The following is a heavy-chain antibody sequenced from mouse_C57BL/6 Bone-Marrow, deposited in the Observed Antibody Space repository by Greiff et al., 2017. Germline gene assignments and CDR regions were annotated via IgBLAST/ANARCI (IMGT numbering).Heavy chain of an antibody. D-gene: IGHD2-1*01. V-gene: IGHV1-54*01. CDR3: ARYGFGNYYSYYAMDF. CDR1: GYAFTNYL. Sequence: QVQLMESGAELVRPGTSVKVSCKASGYAFTNYLIEWVKQRPGQGLEWIGVINPGSGGTKYNEKFTGKGTLTADKSSSTAYMQLSSLTSEDSAVCFCARYGFGNYYSYYAMDFWGQGTSVTVSS. J-gene: IGHJ4*01. CDR2: INPGSGGT.